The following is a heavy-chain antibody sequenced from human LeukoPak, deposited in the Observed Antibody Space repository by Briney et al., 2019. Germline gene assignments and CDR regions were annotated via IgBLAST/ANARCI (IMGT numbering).Heavy chain of an antibody. CDR1: GYTFTGYY. D-gene: IGHD3-22*01. V-gene: IGHV1-2*02. CDR2: INPNSGGT. J-gene: IGHJ5*02. CDR3: ARVVSDYYDSSGPNWFDP. Sequence: ASVKVSCKASGYTFTGYYMHWVRQAPGQGLEWMGWINPNSGGTNYAQKFQGRVTMTRDTSISTAYMELSRLGSDDTAVYYCARVVSDYYDSSGPNWFDPWGQGTLVTVSS.